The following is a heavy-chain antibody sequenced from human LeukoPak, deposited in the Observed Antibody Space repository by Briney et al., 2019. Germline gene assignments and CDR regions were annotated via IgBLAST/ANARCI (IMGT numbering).Heavy chain of an antibody. Sequence: GGSLRLSCAASGLTFSNYAMSWVRQAPGKGLEWVSGISGSGGSTYYADSVKGRFTISRDNSQNTLYLQMSSLRAEDTAVYYCAKGDTHYYGSSGYYYWGQGTLVTVSS. J-gene: IGHJ4*02. CDR1: GLTFSNYA. V-gene: IGHV3-23*01. CDR3: AKGDTHYYGSSGYYY. CDR2: ISGSGGST. D-gene: IGHD3-22*01.